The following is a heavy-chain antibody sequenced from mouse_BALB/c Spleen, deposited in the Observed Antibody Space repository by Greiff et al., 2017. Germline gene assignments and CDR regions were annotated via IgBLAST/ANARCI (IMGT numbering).Heavy chain of an antibody. V-gene: IGHV4-1*02. D-gene: IGHD1-1*01. CDR3: ARRIYYYGSSYEEGAMDY. CDR1: GFDFSRYW. J-gene: IGHJ4*01. CDR2: INPDSSTI. Sequence: EVHLVESGGGLVQPGGSLKLSCAASGFDFSRYWMSWVRQAPGKGLEWIGEINPDSSTINYTPSLKDKFIISRDNAKNTLYLQMSKVRSEDTALYYCARRIYYYGSSYEEGAMDYWGQGTSVTVSS.